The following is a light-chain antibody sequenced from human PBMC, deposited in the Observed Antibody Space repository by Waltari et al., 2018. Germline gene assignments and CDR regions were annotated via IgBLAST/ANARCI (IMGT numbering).Light chain of an antibody. Sequence: DIVMTQSPDSLAVSLGERATINCKSSQSVLYTSNNKNYLAWYQQKPGQPPKLLIYWASTRVSGVPDRFSGSGSGTDFTLTISSLQAEDVAVYHCQQYHSTLTFGPGTKVDIK. J-gene: IGKJ3*01. CDR2: WAS. V-gene: IGKV4-1*01. CDR3: QQYHSTLT. CDR1: QSVLYTSNNKNY.